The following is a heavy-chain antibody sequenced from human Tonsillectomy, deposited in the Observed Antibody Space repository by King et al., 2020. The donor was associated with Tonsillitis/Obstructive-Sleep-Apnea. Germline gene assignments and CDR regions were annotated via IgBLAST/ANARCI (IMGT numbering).Heavy chain of an antibody. CDR2: INAGNGNT. CDR1: GYTFTSYA. J-gene: IGHJ5*02. CDR3: ARGRSIAPSGWFDP. V-gene: IGHV1-3*01. Sequence: QLVQSGAEVKKPGGSVKVSCKASGYTFTSYAMHWVRQAPGKRLEWMGGINAGNGNTKYSQKFQGRVTITRDTSASTAYMELSSLRAEDTAVYYCARGRSIAPSGWFDPWGQGTLVTVSS. D-gene: IGHD6-6*01.